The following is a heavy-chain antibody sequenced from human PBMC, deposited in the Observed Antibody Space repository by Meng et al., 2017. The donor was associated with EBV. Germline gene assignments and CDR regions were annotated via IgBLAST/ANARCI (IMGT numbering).Heavy chain of an antibody. D-gene: IGHD3-22*01. CDR3: ARGPYYYDSSGYYYGEFDP. CDR2: MNPNSGNT. J-gene: IGHJ5*02. Sequence: QGWLGRAGGEVEMVWAQAKVSCKVSGLTFSSYDINWVRQATGQGLEWMGWMNPNSGNTGYAQKFQGRVTMTRNTSISTAYMELSSLRSEDTAVYYCARGPYYYDSSGYYYGEFDPWGQGTLVTVSS. V-gene: IGHV1-8*01. CDR1: GLTFSSYD.